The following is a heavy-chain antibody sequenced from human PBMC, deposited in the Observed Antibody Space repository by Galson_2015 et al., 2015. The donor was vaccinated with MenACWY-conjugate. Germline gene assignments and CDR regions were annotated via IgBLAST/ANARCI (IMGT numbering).Heavy chain of an antibody. J-gene: IGHJ6*02. V-gene: IGHV1-69*13. CDR2: IIPMFGTA. Sequence: SVKVSCKASGGTFSNYGISWVRRAPGQGLEWMGGIIPMFGTANPAQKFQGRVTITADESTSTAYMELSSLTFEDTAVYYCARDRRRERDYYYYGMDVWGQGTTVTVSS. CDR3: ARDRRRERDYYYYGMDV. CDR1: GGTFSNYG.